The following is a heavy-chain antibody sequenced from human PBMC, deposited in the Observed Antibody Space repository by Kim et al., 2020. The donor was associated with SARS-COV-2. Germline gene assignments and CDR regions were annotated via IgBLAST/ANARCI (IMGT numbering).Heavy chain of an antibody. CDR2: ISWNSGSI. D-gene: IGHD3-10*01. V-gene: IGHV3-9*01. J-gene: IGHJ4*02. CDR3: VKDFYPSGTSSVRDH. Sequence: GGSLRLSCAASGFTFDDYAMFWVRQAPGKGLEWVSGISWNSGSIQYADSVRGRFTISRDNAKNSLHLQMNSLTAEDTAFYYCVKDFYPSGTSSVRDHWGQGTLVTVSS. CDR1: GFTFDDYA.